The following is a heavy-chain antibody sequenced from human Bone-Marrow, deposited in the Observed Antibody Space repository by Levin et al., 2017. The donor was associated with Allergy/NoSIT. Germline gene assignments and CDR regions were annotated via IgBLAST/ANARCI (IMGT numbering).Heavy chain of an antibody. D-gene: IGHD5-18*01. CDR2: IFYIGST. Sequence: SETLSLTCTVSGGAITSYYWSWIRQPPGKGLEWIGYIFYIGSTSYNPSLKSRVTISVDTSKNQFSLKLKSVTAADTAVYYCARESAYSYGYGLDVWGQGTTVTVSS. CDR1: GGAITSYY. V-gene: IGHV4-59*01. CDR3: ARESAYSYGYGLDV. J-gene: IGHJ6*02.